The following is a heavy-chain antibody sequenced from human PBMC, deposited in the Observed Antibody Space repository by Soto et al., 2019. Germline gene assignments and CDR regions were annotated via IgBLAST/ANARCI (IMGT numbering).Heavy chain of an antibody. J-gene: IGHJ4*02. D-gene: IGHD4-17*01. Sequence: EVQLLESGGGLVQPGGSLRVSCAASGLPFSSHAMSWVRQAPGKGLEWVSSISISGGNTYYADSVRGRFTISRDNSQNTLSLHINSLPADDTAIYYCANEIRPNDYWGQGTLVTVSS. CDR3: ANEIRPNDY. CDR1: GLPFSSHA. V-gene: IGHV3-23*01. CDR2: ISISGGNT.